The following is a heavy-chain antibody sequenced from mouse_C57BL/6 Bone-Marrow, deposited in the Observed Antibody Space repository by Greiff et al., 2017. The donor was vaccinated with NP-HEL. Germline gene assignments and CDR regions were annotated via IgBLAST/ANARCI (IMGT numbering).Heavy chain of an antibody. CDR2: IRSKSNNYAT. J-gene: IGHJ4*01. V-gene: IGHV10-1*01. CDR3: VGLVWDYAMDY. Sequence: EVHLVESGGGLVQPKGSLKLSCAASGFSFTTYAMNWVRQAPGTGLEWVARIRSKSNNYATYYADSVKDRFTISRDDSESMLYLQMNNLKTEDTAMCYCVGLVWDYAMDYWGQGTSVTVSS. CDR1: GFSFTTYA. D-gene: IGHD2-2*01.